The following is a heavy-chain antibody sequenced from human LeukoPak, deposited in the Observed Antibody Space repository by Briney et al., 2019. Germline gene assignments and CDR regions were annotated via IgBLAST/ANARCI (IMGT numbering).Heavy chain of an antibody. Sequence: PSETLSLTCAVYGGSFSPYYWSWIRQPPGKGLEWIGEINHSGSTNYNPSLKSRVTISVDTSKNQFSLRLSSVTAADTAVYYCARRGCYCGGDCYVDYWGQGTLVTVSS. CDR3: ARRGCYCGGDCYVDY. CDR2: INHSGST. J-gene: IGHJ4*02. CDR1: GGSFSPYY. V-gene: IGHV4-34*01. D-gene: IGHD2-21*02.